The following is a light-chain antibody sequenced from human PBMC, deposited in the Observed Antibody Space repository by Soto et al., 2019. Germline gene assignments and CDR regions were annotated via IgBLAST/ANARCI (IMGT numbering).Light chain of an antibody. CDR2: EVS. Sequence: QSVLTQPPSASGSPGQSVTISCTGTSSDVGGYNYVSWYQQHPGKAPKVMIYEVSKRPSGVPDRFAGSKSGNTASLTVSGLQAEDEADYYCSSYAGSNNYVFGTGTKATV. CDR3: SSYAGSNNYV. V-gene: IGLV2-8*01. CDR1: SSDVGGYNY. J-gene: IGLJ1*01.